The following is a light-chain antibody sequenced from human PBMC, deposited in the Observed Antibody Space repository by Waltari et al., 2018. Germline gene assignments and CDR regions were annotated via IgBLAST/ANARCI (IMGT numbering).Light chain of an antibody. V-gene: IGLV8-61*01. CDR2: KTN. Sequence: QTVVTQEPSLSVSPGGTVTRTSVLRSGSLSSTSYASCHQQSPGQAPRTLVYKTNSRSSGVPDRFSGSVLGNKAALTITGAQADDESDYYCLLYMGSGIWVFGGGTKLTVL. J-gene: IGLJ3*02. CDR1: SGSLSSTSY. CDR3: LLYMGSGIWV.